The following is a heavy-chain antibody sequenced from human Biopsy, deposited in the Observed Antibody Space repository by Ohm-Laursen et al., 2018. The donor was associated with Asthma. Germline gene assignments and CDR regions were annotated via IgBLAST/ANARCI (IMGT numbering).Heavy chain of an antibody. CDR3: ARFKRGYSYGYAGVFDY. CDR2: ISYDGSNK. D-gene: IGHD5-18*01. Sequence: SLRLSCAASGFTFSSYGMHWVRQAPGKGLEWVAVISYDGSNKYYADSVKGRFTISRDNAKNSLYLQMNGLRDEDTAVYYCARFKRGYSYGYAGVFDYWGQGTLVTVSS. CDR1: GFTFSSYG. V-gene: IGHV3-30*03. J-gene: IGHJ4*02.